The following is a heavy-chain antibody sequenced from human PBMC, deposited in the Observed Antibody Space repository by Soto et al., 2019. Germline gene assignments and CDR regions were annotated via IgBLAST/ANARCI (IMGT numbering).Heavy chain of an antibody. J-gene: IGHJ4*02. Sequence: QVQLQQWGAGLLKPSETLSLTCAVYGGSFSGYYWSWIRQPPGKGLEWIGEINHSGSTNYNPFLKSRVTISVDTSKNQFSLKLSSVTAADTAVYYCARGGIAARLFDYWDQGTLVTVSS. V-gene: IGHV4-34*01. CDR3: ARGGIAARLFDY. CDR2: INHSGST. D-gene: IGHD6-6*01. CDR1: GGSFSGYY.